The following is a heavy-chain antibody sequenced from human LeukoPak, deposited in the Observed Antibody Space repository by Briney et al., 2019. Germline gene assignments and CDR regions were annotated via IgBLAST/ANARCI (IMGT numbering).Heavy chain of an antibody. CDR2: ISYDGSNK. D-gene: IGHD6-19*01. J-gene: IGHJ4*02. Sequence: GGSLRLSCAASGSTFSSYAMHWVRQAPGKGLEWVAVISYDGSNKYYADSVKGRFTISRDNSKNTLYLQMNSLRAEDTAVYYCARDQYAVDGGYFDYWGQGTLVTVSS. CDR1: GSTFSSYA. V-gene: IGHV3-30-3*01. CDR3: ARDQYAVDGGYFDY.